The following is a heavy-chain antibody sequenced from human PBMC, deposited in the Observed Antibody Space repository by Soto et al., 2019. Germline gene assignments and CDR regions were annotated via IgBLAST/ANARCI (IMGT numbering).Heavy chain of an antibody. CDR3: ASIVGNSGFDAPDYFDF. V-gene: IGHV4-31*03. Sequence: QVQLQESGPGLVKASQTLSLTCTVSGDSLSSGGYYWSWIRQHPGKGLEWMGHIYYSGSTSYNPSLKSRLTISVDTSETQFSLKLSSVTAADTAVYYCASIVGNSGFDAPDYFDFWGLGALVTVSS. CDR1: GDSLSSGGYY. D-gene: IGHD5-12*01. CDR2: IYYSGST. J-gene: IGHJ4*02.